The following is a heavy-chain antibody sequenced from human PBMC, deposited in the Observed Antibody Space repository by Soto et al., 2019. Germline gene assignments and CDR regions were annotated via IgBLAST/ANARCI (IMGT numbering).Heavy chain of an antibody. CDR2: INPSGGTT. Sequence: ASVKVSCKAAGYTFTAFFMHWGRQAPGKGLEWMGRINPSGGTTNYAQKFQGRVAMTWDTSTSTVYMDLSSLRSDDTAVYYCARAPYSSSSFFFDYWGPGTLVTVSS. J-gene: IGHJ4*02. V-gene: IGHV1-46*01. CDR3: ARAPYSSSSFFFDY. CDR1: GYTFTAFF. D-gene: IGHD6-6*01.